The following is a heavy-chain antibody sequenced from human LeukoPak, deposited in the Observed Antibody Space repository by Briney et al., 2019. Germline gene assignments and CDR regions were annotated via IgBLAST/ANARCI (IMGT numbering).Heavy chain of an antibody. CDR3: ARHSFSSGWKSSDY. CDR1: GGSISSGGYY. D-gene: IGHD6-19*01. CDR2: IYYSGST. J-gene: IGHJ4*02. V-gene: IGHV4-31*03. Sequence: PSETLSLTCTVSGGSISSGGYYWSWIRQHPGKGLEWIGYIYYSGSTYYNPSLKSRLTISVDTSKNQFSLKLSSVTAADTAVYSCARHSFSSGWKSSDYWGQGTLVTVSS.